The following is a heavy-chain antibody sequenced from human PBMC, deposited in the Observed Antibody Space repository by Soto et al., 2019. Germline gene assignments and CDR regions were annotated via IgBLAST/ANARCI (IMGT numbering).Heavy chain of an antibody. V-gene: IGHV4-59*08. D-gene: IGHD3-22*01. CDR1: GFTFSSYA. J-gene: IGHJ5*02. CDR3: ARLGGYYQSLDT. CDR2: VYYAGTT. Sequence: GSLRLSCAASGFTFSSYAMSWIRQPPGKGLEWIGYVYYAGTTSYNPSLKSRVTISVDTSKNQISLKLSSVTAADTAFYYCARLGGYYQSLDTWGQGTLVTVSS.